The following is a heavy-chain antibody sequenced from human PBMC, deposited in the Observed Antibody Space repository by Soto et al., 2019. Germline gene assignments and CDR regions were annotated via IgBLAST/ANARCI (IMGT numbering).Heavy chain of an antibody. CDR2: IYYSGST. Sequence: PSETLSLTCTVSGGSISSYYWSWIRQPPGKGLEWIGYIYYSGSTNYNPSLKSRVTISVDTSKNQFSLKLSSVTAADTAVYYCAQGKYSSSWYYFDYWGQGTLVTVSS. CDR3: AQGKYSSSWYYFDY. V-gene: IGHV4-59*01. D-gene: IGHD6-13*01. CDR1: GGSISSYY. J-gene: IGHJ4*02.